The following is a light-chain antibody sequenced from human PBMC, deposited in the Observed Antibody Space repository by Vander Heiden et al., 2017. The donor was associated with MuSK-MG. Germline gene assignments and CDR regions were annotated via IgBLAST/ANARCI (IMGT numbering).Light chain of an antibody. CDR2: KDT. CDR3: QSADTSGRHLL. V-gene: IGLV3-25*03. J-gene: IGLJ2*01. CDR1: ALPKQY. Sequence: SHDLTQPPSVSVFPGQTARITCSGNALPKQYAYWYYQRPGQTPVLLIYKDTDRPSGISERFSGSTSGTRVTLTITGVRTEDEGDYFCQSADTSGRHLLFGGGTRLSVL.